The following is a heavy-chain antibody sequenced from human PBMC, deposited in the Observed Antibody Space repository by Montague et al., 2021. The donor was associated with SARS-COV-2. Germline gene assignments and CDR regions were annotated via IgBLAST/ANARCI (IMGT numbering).Heavy chain of an antibody. CDR3: AGISKYSYGIYYYGMDV. Sequence: SETLSLTCTVSGGSISSCYCIWIRQPPGKGLEWVGNSYYSVSTNYNPSLTSQITVSVDTSKYQFSLKLSSVTAADTAGYDCAGISKYSYGIYYYGMDVWGQGTTVTVSS. D-gene: IGHD5-18*01. J-gene: IGHJ6*02. CDR1: GGSISSCY. CDR2: SYYSVST. V-gene: IGHV4-59*01.